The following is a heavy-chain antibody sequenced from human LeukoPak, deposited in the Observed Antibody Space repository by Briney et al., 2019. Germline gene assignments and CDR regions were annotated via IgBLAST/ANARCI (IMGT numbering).Heavy chain of an antibody. J-gene: IGHJ6*02. CDR3: AKDASSGWYVDGCMDV. CDR2: ISYDGSNK. CDR1: GFTFSSHA. V-gene: IGHV3-30*18. Sequence: GGSLRLSCAASGFTFSSHAMSWVRQAPGKGLEWVAVISYDGSNKYYADSVKGRFTISRDNPKNTLYLQMNSLRAEDTAVYYCAKDASSGWYVDGCMDVWGQGTTVTVSS. D-gene: IGHD6-19*01.